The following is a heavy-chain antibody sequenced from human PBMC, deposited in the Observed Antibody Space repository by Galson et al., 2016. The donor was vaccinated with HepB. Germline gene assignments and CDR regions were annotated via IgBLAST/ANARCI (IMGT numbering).Heavy chain of an antibody. D-gene: IGHD1-1*01. Sequence: TLSLTCIVSGDSISSGDYYWSWIRQHPGKGLEWIGHIYYSGSTYHNPSLKSRLTISVDTSENQFSLKLSSVTAADTAVYYCARVPLERRGPGYFHHWGQGTLVTVSS. V-gene: IGHV4-31*03. CDR2: IYYSGST. CDR1: GDSISSGDYY. CDR3: ARVPLERRGPGYFHH. J-gene: IGHJ4*02.